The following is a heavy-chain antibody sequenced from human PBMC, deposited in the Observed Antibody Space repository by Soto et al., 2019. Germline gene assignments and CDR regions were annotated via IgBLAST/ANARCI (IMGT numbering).Heavy chain of an antibody. J-gene: IGHJ4*02. D-gene: IGHD1-7*01. V-gene: IGHV1-18*01. CDR2: TSTDNGDT. CDR1: GYTFTSWG. Sequence: ASVKVSCKASGYTFTSWGITWVRQAPGQGLEWMGWTSTDNGDTKFAQNLQGRVTMTTDTSTNTAYMELRSLRFEDTAVYYCAREDWNYALGYWGQGTLVTVSS. CDR3: AREDWNYALGY.